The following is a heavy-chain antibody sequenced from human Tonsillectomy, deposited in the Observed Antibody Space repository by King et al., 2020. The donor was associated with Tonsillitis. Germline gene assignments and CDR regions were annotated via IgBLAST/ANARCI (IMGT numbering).Heavy chain of an antibody. D-gene: IGHD3-10*01. J-gene: IGHJ4*02. CDR3: ACAVGTQFDY. CDR2: IYYSGST. Sequence: QLQESGPGLVKPSETLSLTCTVSGDSISSRSHFWVWIRQPPGKGLEWIGSIYYSGSTYYNPSLKSRVHISVDTSKNQFSLRLTSVTAADTAVYYCACAVGTQFDYWGQGTLVTVSS. CDR1: GDSISSRSHF. V-gene: IGHV4-39*01.